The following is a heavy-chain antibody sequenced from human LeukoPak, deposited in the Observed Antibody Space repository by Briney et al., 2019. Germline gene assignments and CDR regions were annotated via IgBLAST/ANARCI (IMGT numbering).Heavy chain of an antibody. CDR1: GYTFTGYY. Sequence: ASVKVSCKASGYTFTGYYMHWVRQAPGQGLEWMGWINPNSGGSNYAQKVQGRVTMTRDTSISTAYMELSRLRSDDTAVYYCARDLGYYYGSGSYYMHNWFDPWGQGTLVTVSS. CDR2: INPNSGGS. V-gene: IGHV1-2*02. J-gene: IGHJ5*02. D-gene: IGHD3-10*01. CDR3: ARDLGYYYGSGSYYMHNWFDP.